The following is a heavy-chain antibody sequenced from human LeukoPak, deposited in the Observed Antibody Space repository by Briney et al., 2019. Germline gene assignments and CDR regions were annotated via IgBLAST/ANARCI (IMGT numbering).Heavy chain of an antibody. CDR2: IRYDGSDK. J-gene: IGHJ4*02. Sequence: TGGSLRLSCAASGFSFSDYGMHWVRQAPGKGLEWVAFIRYDGSDKYYADSVKGRFTISRDNSKNTLYLQMNSLRAEDTAVYYCAKGPLFGVVIPPFDYWGQGTLVTVSS. V-gene: IGHV3-30*02. CDR3: AKGPLFGVVIPPFDY. D-gene: IGHD3-3*01. CDR1: GFSFSDYG.